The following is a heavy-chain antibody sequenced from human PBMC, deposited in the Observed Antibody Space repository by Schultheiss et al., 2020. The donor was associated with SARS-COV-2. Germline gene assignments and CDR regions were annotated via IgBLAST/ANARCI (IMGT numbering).Heavy chain of an antibody. J-gene: IGHJ6*03. V-gene: IGHV1-69*05. CDR2: IIPIFGPA. CDR3: ARERIPQRRPYYYYYMDV. Sequence: SVKVSCKASGGTFSTYAINWVRQAPGQGLEWMGGIIPIFGPANYSQKFQGRVTMTRDTSISTAYMELSRLRSDDTAVYYCARERIPQRRPYYYYYMDVWGKGTTVTVSS. CDR1: GGTFSTYA. D-gene: IGHD6-25*01.